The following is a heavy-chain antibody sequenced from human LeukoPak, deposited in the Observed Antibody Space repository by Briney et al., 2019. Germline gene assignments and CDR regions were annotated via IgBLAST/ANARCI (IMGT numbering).Heavy chain of an antibody. D-gene: IGHD1-14*01. J-gene: IGHJ4*02. Sequence: GGSLRLSCAASGFTFSSYSMNWVRQAPGKGLEWVSYISSGSGTRYYADSVKGRFTISRDNTKNSLYLQMNSLRAEDTAVYYCARDGEPFDSWGQGTLVTVSS. CDR2: ISSGSGTR. V-gene: IGHV3-48*01. CDR3: ARDGEPFDS. CDR1: GFTFSSYS.